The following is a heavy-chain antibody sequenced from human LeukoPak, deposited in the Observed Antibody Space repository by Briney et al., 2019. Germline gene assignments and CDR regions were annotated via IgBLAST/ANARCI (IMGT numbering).Heavy chain of an antibody. J-gene: IGHJ4*02. D-gene: IGHD2-2*01. Sequence: ASVKVSCKASGYTFTGYYMHWVRQAPGQGLEWMGWINPNSGGTNYAQKFQGRVTMTRDTSISTAYMEPSRLRSHDTAVYYCARAGAVPAPFDYWGQGTLVTVSS. V-gene: IGHV1-2*02. CDR3: ARAGAVPAPFDY. CDR2: INPNSGGT. CDR1: GYTFTGYY.